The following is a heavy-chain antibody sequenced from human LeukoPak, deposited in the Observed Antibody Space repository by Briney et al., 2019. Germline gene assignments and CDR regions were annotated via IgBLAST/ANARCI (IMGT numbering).Heavy chain of an antibody. CDR1: GGSLSGYY. CDR2: INHSGST. Sequence: SETLSLTCAVYGGSLSGYYWSWIRQPPGKGLEWIGEINHSGSTYYNPSLKSRVTISVDTSKNQFSLKLSSVTAADTAVYYCAREDSSGYSVDYWGQGTLVTVSS. CDR3: AREDSSGYSVDY. V-gene: IGHV4-34*01. D-gene: IGHD3-22*01. J-gene: IGHJ4*02.